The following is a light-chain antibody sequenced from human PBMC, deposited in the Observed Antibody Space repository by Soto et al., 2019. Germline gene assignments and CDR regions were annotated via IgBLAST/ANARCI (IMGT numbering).Light chain of an antibody. Sequence: EIVMTQSPATLSLSPGERATLSCRASQSVSSDLAWYQQVPGQAPRLLIFGASTRATGIPARFSGSGSGTEFTLIISRLEPEDFAMYYCQQYGSSPRTFGQGNKVDIK. J-gene: IGKJ1*01. CDR3: QQYGSSPRT. CDR1: QSVSSD. CDR2: GAS. V-gene: IGKV3-15*01.